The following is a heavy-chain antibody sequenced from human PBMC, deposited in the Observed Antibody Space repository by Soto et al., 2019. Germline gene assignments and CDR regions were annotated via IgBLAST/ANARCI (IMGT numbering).Heavy chain of an antibody. J-gene: IGHJ6*02. CDR1: GFSFSSFA. V-gene: IGHV3-23*01. Sequence: EVQVLESGGGFIHPGGSLRLSCAASGFSFSSFAMNWVRQAPGKGLEWVSIISGSADSTFYADSVKGRFTISRDNSKSTLYMQINRQRAEDTAVYYCATTRGDMIYAISVYRMDVGSQGTTVTVSS. CDR2: ISGSADST. CDR3: ATTRGDMIYAISVYRMDV. D-gene: IGHD2-8*01.